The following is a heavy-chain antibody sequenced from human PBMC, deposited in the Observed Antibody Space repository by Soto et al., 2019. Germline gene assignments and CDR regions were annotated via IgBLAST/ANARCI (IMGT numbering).Heavy chain of an antibody. CDR2: ISGSGGST. CDR3: ARGGYYDFWSGYWGAVYYYGMDV. J-gene: IGHJ6*02. V-gene: IGHV3-23*01. Sequence: PGGSLRLSCAASGFTFSSYAMSWVRQAPGKGLEWVSAISGSGGSTYYADSVKGRFTISRDNSKNTLYLQMNSLRAEDTAVYYCARGGYYDFWSGYWGAVYYYGMDVWGQGTTVTVSS. D-gene: IGHD3-3*01. CDR1: GFTFSSYA.